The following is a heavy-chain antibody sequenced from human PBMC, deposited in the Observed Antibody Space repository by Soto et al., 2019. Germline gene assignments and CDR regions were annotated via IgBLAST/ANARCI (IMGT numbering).Heavy chain of an antibody. CDR1: GGSISSYY. Sequence: LSFTCTVSGGSISSYYWSWIRQPPGKGLEWIGYIYYSGSTNYNPSLKSRVTISVDTSKNQFSLKLSSVTAADTAVYYCARDQRGSGDEYYFDYWGQGTLVTVSS. CDR2: IYYSGST. D-gene: IGHD3-16*01. J-gene: IGHJ4*02. V-gene: IGHV4-59*01. CDR3: ARDQRGSGDEYYFDY.